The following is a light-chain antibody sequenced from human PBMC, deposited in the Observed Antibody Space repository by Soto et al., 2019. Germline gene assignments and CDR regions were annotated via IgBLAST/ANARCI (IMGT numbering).Light chain of an antibody. CDR3: SSYAGSHNLV. CDR1: SSDVGGYNY. CDR2: EVT. J-gene: IGLJ2*01. Sequence: QSAPTQPPSASGSPGQAVTISCTGTSSDVGGYNYVSWYQQHPGKAPKLMIYEVTKRPSGVPDRFSGSKSGNTASLTVSGLQAEDEADYYCSSYAGSHNLVFGGGTKLTVL. V-gene: IGLV2-8*01.